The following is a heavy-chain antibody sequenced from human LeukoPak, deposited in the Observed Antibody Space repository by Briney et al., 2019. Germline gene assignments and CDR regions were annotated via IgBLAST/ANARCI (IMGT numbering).Heavy chain of an antibody. CDR1: GDFINECH. V-gene: IGHV4-59*08. Sequence: PSETLTLTCTLSGDFINECHEPCLRQPPGKGLEWIGYIYYSGNTNYNPSLKSRVTITLETSKNQFSLQLTSVTAADTAMYYYATRKPNTPNYLAFWGQGALVTVSS. J-gene: IGHJ4*02. CDR3: ATRKPNTPNYLAF. D-gene: IGHD2-15*01. CDR2: IYYSGNT.